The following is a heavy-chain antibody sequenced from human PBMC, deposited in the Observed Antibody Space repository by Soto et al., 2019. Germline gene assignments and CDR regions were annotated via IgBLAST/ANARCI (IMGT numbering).Heavy chain of an antibody. V-gene: IGHV3-23*01. CDR3: ARYIPGVRYYGMDV. CDR2: IGESGTPT. D-gene: IGHD2-2*01. CDR1: GFTFSSYA. Sequence: GGSLRLSCAASGFTFSSYAMRWVRQAPGKGLEWVSLIGESGTPTYYADSVKGRFTISRDNSGNTLFLEMYSLRAEDTAVYYCARYIPGVRYYGMDVWGQGTAVTVSS. J-gene: IGHJ6*02.